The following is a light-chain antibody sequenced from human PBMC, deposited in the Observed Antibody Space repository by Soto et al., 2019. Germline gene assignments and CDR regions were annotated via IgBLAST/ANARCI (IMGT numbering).Light chain of an antibody. CDR2: DTS. CDR3: QHYGSPGT. V-gene: IGKV3D-20*01. Sequence: EIARAQSPATLSASPGDGATLXCGASQGIGDTLAWYQHKAGQPPSLLIYDTSTRATGVPDRFSGSGSGTDFTLIISRLEPEDFAVYYCQHYGSPGTFGQGTKVDI. CDR1: QGIGDT. J-gene: IGKJ1*01.